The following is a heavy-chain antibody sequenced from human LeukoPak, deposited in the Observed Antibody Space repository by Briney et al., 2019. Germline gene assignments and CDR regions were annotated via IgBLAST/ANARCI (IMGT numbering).Heavy chain of an antibody. CDR3: GRGKVLSARGYIWFVP. CDR1: GWSFNLHY. V-gene: IGHV4-34*01. D-gene: IGHD2-2*01. Sequence: SDTLSLPCAVCGWSFNLHYWLCIPHPPARALEWLRDINARGHTKYSPSLKRRVHIYVDTSKHQFSLRLTPMIAGHTALFFCGRGKVLSARGYIWFVPWGQGALVTVSS. CDR2: INARGHT. J-gene: IGHJ5*02.